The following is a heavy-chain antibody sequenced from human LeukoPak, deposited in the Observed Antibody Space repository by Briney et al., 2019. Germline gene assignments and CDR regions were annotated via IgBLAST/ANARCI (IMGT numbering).Heavy chain of an antibody. V-gene: IGHV1-24*01. CDR3: ARAYSSNWYYFDY. CDR1: GYTLTELS. Sequence: ASVKVSCKVSGYTLTELSMHWVRQAPGKGLEWMGGFDPEDGETIYAQKFQGRVTITADESTSTAYMELSSLRSEDTAMYYCARAYSSNWYYFDYWGQGTLVTVSS. CDR2: FDPEDGET. J-gene: IGHJ4*02. D-gene: IGHD2-2*01.